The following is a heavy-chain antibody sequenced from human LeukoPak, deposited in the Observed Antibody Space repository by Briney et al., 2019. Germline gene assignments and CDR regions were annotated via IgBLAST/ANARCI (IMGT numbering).Heavy chain of an antibody. V-gene: IGHV1-24*01. CDR1: GYTLTELS. D-gene: IGHD5-12*01. Sequence: ASVTVSCKVSGYTLTELSMHWVRQAPGKGLEWMGGFDPEDGETIYAQKFQGRVTMTEDTSTDTAYMELSSLRSEDTAVYYCATVEKDSGHNDYWGQGTLVTVSS. CDR2: FDPEDGET. J-gene: IGHJ4*02. CDR3: ATVEKDSGHNDY.